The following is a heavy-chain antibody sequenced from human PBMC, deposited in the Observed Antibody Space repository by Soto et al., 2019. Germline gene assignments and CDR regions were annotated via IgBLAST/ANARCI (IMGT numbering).Heavy chain of an antibody. CDR2: IHSGGNT. D-gene: IGHD2-21*01. CDR3: ARLPFTYCGGDCYDY. V-gene: IGHV3-53*01. Sequence: GGSLRLSCAASGFTVSSNYMSWVRQAPGKGLDRDSVIHSGGNTYYADSVKGRFTISRDNSENTLHLQMNSLRAEYTAVYYCARLPFTYCGGDCYDYWGQGTLVTVSS. J-gene: IGHJ4*02. CDR1: GFTVSSNY.